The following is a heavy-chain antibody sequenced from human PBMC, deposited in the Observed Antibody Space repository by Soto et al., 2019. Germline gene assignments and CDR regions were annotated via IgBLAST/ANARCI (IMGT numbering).Heavy chain of an antibody. Sequence: SETLSLTCTVSGGSISSYYWSWIRQPPGKGLEWIGYIYYSGSTNYNPSLKSRVTISVDTSKNQFSLKLSSVTAADTAVYYCAREGGYYYDSSGYRGGMDVWGQGTTVT. CDR1: GGSISSYY. J-gene: IGHJ6*02. CDR3: AREGGYYYDSSGYRGGMDV. D-gene: IGHD3-22*01. V-gene: IGHV4-59*01. CDR2: IYYSGST.